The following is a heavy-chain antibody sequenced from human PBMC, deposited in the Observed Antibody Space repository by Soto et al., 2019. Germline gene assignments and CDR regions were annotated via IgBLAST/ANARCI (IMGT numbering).Heavy chain of an antibody. CDR2: IYEARTT. V-gene: IGHV4-39*01. D-gene: IGHD3-10*01. Sequence: SETLSITCAVSGATIIRTDYHWCWNRKPPGKALEWIGRIYEARTTFYNSPLKSRVTISADTSQNHFSLSLSTMTAADTAGHYCARRGSGHTYHYCGQGTLVTVPQ. CDR1: GATIIRTDYH. CDR3: ARRGSGHTYHY. J-gene: IGHJ4*02.